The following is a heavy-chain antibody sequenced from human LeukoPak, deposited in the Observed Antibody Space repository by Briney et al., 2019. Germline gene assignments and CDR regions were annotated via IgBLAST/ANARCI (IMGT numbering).Heavy chain of an antibody. CDR2: IHWDGDGT. V-gene: IGHV3-43*01. Sequence: GGSLRLSCAASGFTFYDTTMYWVRQAPGKGLEWVSLIHWDGDGTYYAESVKGRFTVSRDNTKKPVYLQMNNLRTEDTAMYYCAKAYPYYYHYMDVWGKGTMVTVSS. J-gene: IGHJ6*03. CDR3: AKAYPYYYHYMDV. CDR1: GFTFYDTT.